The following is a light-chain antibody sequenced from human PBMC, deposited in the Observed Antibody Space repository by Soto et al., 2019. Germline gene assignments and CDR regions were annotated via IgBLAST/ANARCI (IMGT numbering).Light chain of an antibody. CDR1: QTISSW. V-gene: IGKV1-5*03. CDR3: QHYNSYSEA. J-gene: IGKJ1*01. Sequence: DIQMTQSPSTLSGSVGDRVTITCRASQTISSWLAWYQQKPGKAPKLLIYKASTLKSGVPSRFRGSGSGTEFTPTISSLQTDDFATDYCQHYNSYSEAFGQGTKVELK. CDR2: KAS.